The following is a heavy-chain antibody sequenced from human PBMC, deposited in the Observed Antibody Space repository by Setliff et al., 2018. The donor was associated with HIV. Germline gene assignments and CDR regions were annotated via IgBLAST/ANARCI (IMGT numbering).Heavy chain of an antibody. D-gene: IGHD6-6*01. CDR2: ISAYNGNT. J-gene: IGHJ4*02. CDR3: ASAETFIAARNSRLDY. CDR1: GYTFISSG. V-gene: IGHV1-18*01. Sequence: ASVKVSCKASGYTFISSGISWVRQAPGQGLEWMVWISAYNGNTNYAQKLQGRVTMTTDTSTSTAYMELRSLRSDDTAVYYCASAETFIAARNSRLDYWGQGTLVTVSS.